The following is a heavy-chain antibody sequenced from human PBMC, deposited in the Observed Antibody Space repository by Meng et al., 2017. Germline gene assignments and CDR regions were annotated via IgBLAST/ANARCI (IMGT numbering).Heavy chain of an antibody. Sequence: VQLVQSEAEVKKPGASVKVSCKASGYTFTSYDINWVRQATGQGLEWMGWMNPNSGNTGYAQKFQGRVTITRNTSISTAYMKLSSLRSEDTAVYYCARGLAVAGTVFWFDPWGQGTLVTVSS. V-gene: IGHV1-8*03. J-gene: IGHJ5*02. CDR3: ARGLAVAGTVFWFDP. CDR1: GYTFTSYD. D-gene: IGHD6-19*01. CDR2: MNPNSGNT.